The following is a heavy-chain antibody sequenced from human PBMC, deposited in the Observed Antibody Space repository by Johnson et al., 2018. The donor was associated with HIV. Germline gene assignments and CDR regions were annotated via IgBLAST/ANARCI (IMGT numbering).Heavy chain of an antibody. CDR1: EFSVRSDY. CDR2: INWNGGNR. CDR3: AREGDDLDAFDI. V-gene: IGHV3-20*04. J-gene: IGHJ3*02. Sequence: VQLVESGGGLVQRGESLRLSCAASEFSVRSDYINWVRQAPGKGLEWISGINWNGGNRGYADSVKGQFIISRDNGKNSLYLQMNSLRAEDTAVYYCAREGDDLDAFDIWGQGTMVTVSS.